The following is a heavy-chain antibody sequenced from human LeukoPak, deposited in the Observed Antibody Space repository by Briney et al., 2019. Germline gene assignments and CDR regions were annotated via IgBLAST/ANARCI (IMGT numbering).Heavy chain of an antibody. CDR1: GYTFTGYY. V-gene: IGHV1-2*02. Sequence: ASVKVSCKASGYTFTGYYMHWVRQAPGQGLEWMGWINPNSGGTNYAQKFQGRVTMTRDTSISTAYMELSRLRSDDTAVNYCARGYCSSTSCSNWFDPWGQGTLVTVSS. D-gene: IGHD2-2*01. CDR2: INPNSGGT. CDR3: ARGYCSSTSCSNWFDP. J-gene: IGHJ5*02.